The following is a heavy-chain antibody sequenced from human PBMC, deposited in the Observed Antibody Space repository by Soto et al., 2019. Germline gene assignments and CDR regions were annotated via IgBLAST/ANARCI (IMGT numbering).Heavy chain of an antibody. J-gene: IGHJ5*02. D-gene: IGHD6-13*01. Sequence: QVQLVQSGAEEKKPGASVKVSCKASGYTFTSHAMHWVRQAPGQRLEWMGWINAGNGNTKYSQKFQGRVTITTDTSARKAYMELSSLRSEDTAVYYCAGDGVAAAGTSWFDPWGQGTLVTVSS. CDR1: GYTFTSHA. V-gene: IGHV1-3*05. CDR3: AGDGVAAAGTSWFDP. CDR2: INAGNGNT.